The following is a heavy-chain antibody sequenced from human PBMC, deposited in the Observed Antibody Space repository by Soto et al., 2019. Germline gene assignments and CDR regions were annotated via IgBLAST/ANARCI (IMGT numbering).Heavy chain of an antibody. V-gene: IGHV4-4*02. CDR2: IYYSGST. Sequence: PSETLSLTCAVSGGSISSGDWCWSWVRQSPGKGLEWIGEIYYSGSTTYNPSLKSRVTISADTSKNQISLKLSSVTAADTAVYYCARHIHNQGFEYYFDSWGQGTLVTVSS. J-gene: IGHJ4*02. D-gene: IGHD1-1*01. CDR1: GGSISSGDW. CDR3: ARHIHNQGFEYYFDS.